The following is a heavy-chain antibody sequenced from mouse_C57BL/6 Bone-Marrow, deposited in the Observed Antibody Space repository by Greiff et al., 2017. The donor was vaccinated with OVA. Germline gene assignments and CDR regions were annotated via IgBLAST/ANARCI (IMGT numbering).Heavy chain of an antibody. V-gene: IGHV1-69*01. CDR2: LDPSDSYT. D-gene: IGHD2-4*01. Sequence: VQLQQPGAELVMPGASVKLSCKASGYTFTSYWMHWVKQRPGQGLEWIGELDPSDSYTNYNQKFKGKSTLTVDKSSSTAYMQLSSLTSEDSAVYYCARSLYYDYDDGYYYAMDYWGQGTSVTVSS. J-gene: IGHJ4*01. CDR1: GYTFTSYW. CDR3: ARSLYYDYDDGYYYAMDY.